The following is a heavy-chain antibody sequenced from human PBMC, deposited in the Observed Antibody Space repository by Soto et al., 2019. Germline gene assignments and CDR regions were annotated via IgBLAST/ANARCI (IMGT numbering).Heavy chain of an antibody. V-gene: IGHV1-69*13. J-gene: IGHJ5*02. D-gene: IGHD6-13*01. Sequence: ASVKVSFKSSGGTFGRHAINWVRQAPGQGLEWMGGIIPLFGTTNYAQKFRGRLTITADESTNTTYMELSSLKSEDAAVYYCARASIHGSSWYFWFDPWGPGTLVTVSS. CDR2: IIPLFGTT. CDR1: GGTFGRHA. CDR3: ARASIHGSSWYFWFDP.